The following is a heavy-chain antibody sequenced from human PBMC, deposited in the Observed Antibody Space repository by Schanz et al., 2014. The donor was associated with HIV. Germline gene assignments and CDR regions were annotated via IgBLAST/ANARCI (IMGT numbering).Heavy chain of an antibody. V-gene: IGHV3-23*04. Sequence: EVHLVESGGGLVKPGGSLRLSCAASGFNFNNYAMTWVRQAPGKGLEWVSTLSGSGDRTYYADSVKGRVTISRDNSKNTLYLQMNSLRVEDTAVYYCAKADEIRHFDWYHPPFDSWGQGTLVTVSS. J-gene: IGHJ4*02. CDR1: GFNFNNYA. CDR3: AKADEIRHFDWYHPPFDS. D-gene: IGHD3-9*01. CDR2: LSGSGDRT.